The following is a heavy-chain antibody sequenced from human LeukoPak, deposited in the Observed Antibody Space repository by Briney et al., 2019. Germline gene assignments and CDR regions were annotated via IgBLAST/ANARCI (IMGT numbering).Heavy chain of an antibody. CDR1: GFTLSIHG. V-gene: IGHV3-33*01. CDR3: ARGIEVAGKLSWLDP. J-gene: IGHJ5*02. CDR2: TWKDGINK. D-gene: IGHD6-19*01. Sequence: PGGSLRLSCAASGFTLSIHGMHWVRQAPGQGLEWVAVTWKDGINKDYADPVKGRFTISKDNSKNTLYLQMSSLRAEDTAVYYCARGIEVAGKLSWLDPWGEGALVIVSA.